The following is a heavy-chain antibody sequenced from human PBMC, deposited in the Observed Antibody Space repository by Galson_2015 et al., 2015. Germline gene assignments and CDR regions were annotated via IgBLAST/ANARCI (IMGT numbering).Heavy chain of an antibody. CDR1: GFTLSSLW. J-gene: IGHJ4*02. CDR2: ISSDGSTT. V-gene: IGHV3-74*01. Sequence: SLRLSCAASGFTLSSLWMHWVRQPPGKGLVWVSRISSDGSTTDYADSVRGRSTISRDNAKNTLYLQMNSLRADDTAVYYCARRVGVAGAYHFDSWGQGTLVTVSS. CDR3: ARRVGVAGAYHFDS. D-gene: IGHD6-19*01.